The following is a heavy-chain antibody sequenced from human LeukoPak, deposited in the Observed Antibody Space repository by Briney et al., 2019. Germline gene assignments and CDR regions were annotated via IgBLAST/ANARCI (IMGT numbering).Heavy chain of an antibody. J-gene: IGHJ4*02. CDR3: AKTDSTSYSPSDY. D-gene: IGHD6-6*01. V-gene: IGHV3-23*01. Sequence: LPGGSLRLSCAASGFTFSTYAMSWVRQAPGKGLEWVPAIGGGGDSTYYAVSVKGRFTISRDNSKNTLYLQMNSLRAEDTAVYYCAKTDSTSYSPSDYWGQGTLVTVSS. CDR1: GFTFSTYA. CDR2: IGGGGDST.